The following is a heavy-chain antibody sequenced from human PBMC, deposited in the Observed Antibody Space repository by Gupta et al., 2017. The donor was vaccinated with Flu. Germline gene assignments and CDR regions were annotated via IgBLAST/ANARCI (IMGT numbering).Heavy chain of an antibody. V-gene: IGHV1-2*02. CDR3: VREWTAASSQSPPWDY. D-gene: IGHD3/OR15-3a*01. Sequence: QVQLVQSGAEVKKSGASVKVSCKASGYTFTDYYMQWVRQAPGQGLEWMGKINPNSGDTNYAEKFQGRVSMTRDTSISTTYMELSRLTSDDTAVYYCVREWTAASSQSPPWDYWGQGTLVTVSS. CDR1: GYTFTDYY. J-gene: IGHJ4*02. CDR2: INPNSGDT.